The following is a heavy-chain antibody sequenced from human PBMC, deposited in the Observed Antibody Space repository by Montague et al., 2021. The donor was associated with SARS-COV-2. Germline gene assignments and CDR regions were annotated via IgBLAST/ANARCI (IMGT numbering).Heavy chain of an antibody. Sequence: PALVKPTQTLTLTCTFSGFSLSTSGMCVSWIRQPPGKALEWLALIDWDDDKYYSTSLKTRPTISKDTSKNQVVLTMTNMDPVDTATYYCARINSDPLDYYYYGMDVWGQGTTVTVSS. V-gene: IGHV2-70*01. CDR3: ARINSDPLDYYYYGMDV. J-gene: IGHJ6*02. D-gene: IGHD1-1*01. CDR2: IDWDDDK. CDR1: GFSLSTSGMC.